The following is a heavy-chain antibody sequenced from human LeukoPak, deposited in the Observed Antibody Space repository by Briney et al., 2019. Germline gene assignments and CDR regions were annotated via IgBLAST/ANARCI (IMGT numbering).Heavy chain of an antibody. J-gene: IGHJ4*02. Sequence: GGSLRLSCSASGFTFSSYSMHWVRQAPGKGLEYVSTISSNGGSTYYPDSVKGRFTISRDNSKNTLYLQMSSLRAEDAAVYYCVKSINWVNFDYWGQGTLVTVSS. CDR3: VKSINWVNFDY. CDR2: ISSNGGST. CDR1: GFTFSSYS. D-gene: IGHD5-12*01. V-gene: IGHV3-64D*09.